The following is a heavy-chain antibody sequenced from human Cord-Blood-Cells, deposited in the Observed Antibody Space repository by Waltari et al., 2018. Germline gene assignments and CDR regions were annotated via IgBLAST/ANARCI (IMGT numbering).Heavy chain of an antibody. CDR2: IYHSGST. CDR3: ARDRNSYYYYYYGMDV. Sequence: QVQLQESGPGLVKPSETLSLTCTVSGYSISSGYYWGWIRQPPGKGLEWIGSIYHSGSTYDNPSLKSRVTISVDTSKNQFSLKLSSVTAADTAVYYCARDRNSYYYYYYGMDVWGQGTTVTVSS. D-gene: IGHD1-7*01. V-gene: IGHV4-38-2*02. CDR1: GYSISSGYY. J-gene: IGHJ6*02.